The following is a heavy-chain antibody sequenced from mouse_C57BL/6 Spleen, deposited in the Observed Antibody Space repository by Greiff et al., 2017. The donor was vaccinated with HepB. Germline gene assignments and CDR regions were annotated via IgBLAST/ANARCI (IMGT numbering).Heavy chain of an antibody. CDR2: IDPSDSYT. CDR1: GYTFTSYW. V-gene: IGHV1-69*01. Sequence: QVQLQQPGAELVMPGASVKLSCKASGYTFTSYWMHWVKQRPGQGLEWIGEIDPSDSYTNYNQKFKGKSTLTVDKSSSTAYMQLSSLTSEDSAVYYCARGGGSSSPWYFDVWGTGTTVTVSS. D-gene: IGHD1-1*01. J-gene: IGHJ1*03. CDR3: ARGGGSSSPWYFDV.